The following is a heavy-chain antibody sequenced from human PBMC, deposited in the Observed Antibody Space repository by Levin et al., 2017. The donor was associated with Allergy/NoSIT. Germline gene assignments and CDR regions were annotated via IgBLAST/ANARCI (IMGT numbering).Heavy chain of an antibody. CDR2: ISTSETYT. D-gene: IGHD1-26*01. CDR1: GFTFGDYF. J-gene: IGHJ3*02. CDR3: ARGRTMSVGPFDI. Sequence: GGSLRLSCATSGFTFGDYFMSWIRQAPGKGLEWVSYISTSETYTNSADSVRGRFIISRDNARDSLYLQMNNLRADDTDVYYCARGRTMSVGPFDIWGQGTMVTVSS. V-gene: IGHV3-11*06.